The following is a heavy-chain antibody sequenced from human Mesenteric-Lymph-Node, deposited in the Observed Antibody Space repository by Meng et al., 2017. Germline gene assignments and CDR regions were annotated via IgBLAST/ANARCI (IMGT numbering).Heavy chain of an antibody. V-gene: IGHV4-39*01. Sequence: LRGPGPGLVKPYPPRSLTCTASGGSISSSSSYWGWVRQPPGKGLEWIGSTYYSGSSYYNPSLKSRVTISADTSKNQFSLKLSSVTAPDTAVYYCARHYSGSYRQIDYWGQGTLVTVSS. J-gene: IGHJ4*02. CDR2: TYYSGSS. D-gene: IGHD1-26*01. CDR3: ARHYSGSYRQIDY. CDR1: GGSISSSSSY.